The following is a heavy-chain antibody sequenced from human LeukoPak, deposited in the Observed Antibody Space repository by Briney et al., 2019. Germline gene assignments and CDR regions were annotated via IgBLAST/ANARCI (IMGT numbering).Heavy chain of an antibody. V-gene: IGHV3-48*04. CDR1: GFTFSSYS. J-gene: IGHJ4*02. Sequence: GGSLRLSCAASGFTFSSYSMNWVRQAPGKGLEWVSYISSSSSTIYYADSVKGRFTISRDNVMNSLYLQMNSLRPEDTALYYCARKNGLDYWGQGTLVTVSS. CDR3: ARKNGLDY. CDR2: ISSSSSTI.